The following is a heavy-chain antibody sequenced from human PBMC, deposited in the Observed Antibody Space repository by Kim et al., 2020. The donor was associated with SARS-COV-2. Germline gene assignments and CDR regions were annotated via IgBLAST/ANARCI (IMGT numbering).Heavy chain of an antibody. J-gene: IGHJ4*02. CDR2: INPSGGST. CDR3: ARAPLGELERRFPDY. CDR1: GYTFTSYY. D-gene: IGHD1-1*01. Sequence: ASVKVSCKASGYTFTSYYMHWVRQAPGQGLEWMGIINPSGGSTSYAQKFQGRVTMTRDTSTSTVYMELSSLRSEDTAVYYCARAPLGELERRFPDYWGQGTLVTVSS. V-gene: IGHV1-46*01.